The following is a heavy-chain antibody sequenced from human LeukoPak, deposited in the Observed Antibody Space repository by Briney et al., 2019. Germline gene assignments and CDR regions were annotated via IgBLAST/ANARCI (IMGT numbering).Heavy chain of an antibody. CDR1: GGSISSYY. D-gene: IGHD4-17*01. CDR3: ARSSTVTTYPRFDY. CDR2: IYYSGNT. V-gene: IGHV4-59*01. J-gene: IGHJ4*02. Sequence: PSETLSLTCTVSGGSISSYYWSWIRQPPGEGLEWIGYIYYSGNTNNNPSLKSRVTISVDTSKNQFSLKLSSVTAADTAVYYCARSSTVTTYPRFDYWGQGTLVTVSS.